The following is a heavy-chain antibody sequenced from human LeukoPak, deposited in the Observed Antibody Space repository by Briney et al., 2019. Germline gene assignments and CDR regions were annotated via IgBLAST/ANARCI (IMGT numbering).Heavy chain of an antibody. J-gene: IGHJ4*02. CDR1: GFTFSSYE. Sequence: GGSLRLSCAASGFTFSSYEMNWVRQAPGKGLEWVSYISSSGSTIYYADSVKGRFTISRDNAKNSLYLQMNSLRAEDTALYYCARDVYSSSGYWGQGTLVTVSS. D-gene: IGHD6-6*01. V-gene: IGHV3-48*03. CDR2: ISSSGSTI. CDR3: ARDVYSSSGY.